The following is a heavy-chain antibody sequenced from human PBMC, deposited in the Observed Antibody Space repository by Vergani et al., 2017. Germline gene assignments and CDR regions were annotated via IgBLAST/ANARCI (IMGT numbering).Heavy chain of an antibody. D-gene: IGHD3-10*01. V-gene: IGHV4-30-4*08. CDR2: IYYSGST. CDR1: GGSISSGDYY. Sequence: QVQLQESGPGLVKPSQTLSLTCTVSGGSISSGDYYWSWIRQPPGKGLEWIGGIYYSGSTYYTPSLRSRVTISGDKSKNQFSLKLSSVTAADTAVYYCARDSPYYYGSGTYDNKDWFDSWGQGTLVTVSS. J-gene: IGHJ5*01. CDR3: ARDSPYYYGSGTYDNKDWFDS.